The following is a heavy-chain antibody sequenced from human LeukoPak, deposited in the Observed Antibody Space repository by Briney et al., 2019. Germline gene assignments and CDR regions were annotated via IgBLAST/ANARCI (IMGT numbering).Heavy chain of an antibody. CDR2: ISSSSSTI. D-gene: IGHD5-18*01. Sequence: GGSLRLSCAASGFTFSSYSMNWVRQAPGKGLEWVSYISSSSSTIYYADSVKGRFTISRDNAKNSLYLQMNSLRDEDTAVYYCARVGRRGYSYGYSRYYYYGMDVWGQGTTVTVSS. CDR3: ARVGRRGYSYGYSRYYYYGMDV. J-gene: IGHJ6*02. V-gene: IGHV3-48*02. CDR1: GFTFSSYS.